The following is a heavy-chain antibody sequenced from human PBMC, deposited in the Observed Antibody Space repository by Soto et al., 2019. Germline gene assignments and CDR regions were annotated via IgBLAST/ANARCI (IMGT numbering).Heavy chain of an antibody. CDR2: IWYDGNNK. V-gene: IGHV3-33*01. Sequence: GGSLILSCAASGFTFSSYGMHWVRQAPGKGLEWVAVIWYDGNNKYYADSVKGRFTISRDNSKNTLYLQMNSLRAEDTAVYFCARDTSGGNSVPQDWGQGTLVAVFS. J-gene: IGHJ4*02. D-gene: IGHD2-15*01. CDR3: ARDTSGGNSVPQD. CDR1: GFTFSSYG.